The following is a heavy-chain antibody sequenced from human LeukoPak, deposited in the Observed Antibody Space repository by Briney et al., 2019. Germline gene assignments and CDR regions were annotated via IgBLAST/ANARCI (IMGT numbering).Heavy chain of an antibody. D-gene: IGHD5-18*01. V-gene: IGHV3-23*01. CDR3: AKEFGYSYGKFDY. CDR1: GFTFSNYA. Sequence: GGSLRLSCAASGFTFSNYAMSWVRQAPGKGLEWVSAISGSGGSTYYADSVKGRFTISRDNSKNTLYLQMNSLRAEDTAVYDCAKEFGYSYGKFDYWGREPWSPSPQ. CDR2: ISGSGGST. J-gene: IGHJ4*02.